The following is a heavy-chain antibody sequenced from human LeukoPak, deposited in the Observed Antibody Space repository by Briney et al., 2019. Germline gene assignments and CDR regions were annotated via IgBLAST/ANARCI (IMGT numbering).Heavy chain of an antibody. V-gene: IGHV4-34*01. CDR3: ARLRGPTYYYGSGSYYNARISYYYYGMDV. CDR2: INNSGST. Sequence: PSETLSLTCAVYGGSFSGYYWSWIRQPPGKGLEWIGEINNSGSTNYNPSLKSRVTISVDTSKNQFSLKLSSVTAADTAVYYCARLRGPTYYYGSGSYYNARISYYYYGMDVWGQGTTVTVSS. D-gene: IGHD3-10*01. CDR1: GGSFSGYY. J-gene: IGHJ6*02.